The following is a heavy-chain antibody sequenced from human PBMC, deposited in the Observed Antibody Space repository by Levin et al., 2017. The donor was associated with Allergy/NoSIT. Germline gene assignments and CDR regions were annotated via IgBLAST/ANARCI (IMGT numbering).Heavy chain of an antibody. Sequence: HSSETLSLTCAASGFTFSNYYMHWVRQAPGKGLVWVSRVYSDGTITDYADSVKGRFTISRDNARNTLYLQMNSLRAEDTAVYYCARGGCSSTSCLDNWGQGILVTVSS. D-gene: IGHD2-2*01. CDR2: VYSDGTIT. CDR3: ARGGCSSTSCLDN. J-gene: IGHJ4*02. V-gene: IGHV3-74*01. CDR1: GFTFSNYY.